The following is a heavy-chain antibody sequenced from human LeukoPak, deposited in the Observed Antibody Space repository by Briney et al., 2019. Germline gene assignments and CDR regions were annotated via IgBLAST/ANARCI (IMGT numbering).Heavy chain of an antibody. Sequence: PSETLSLTCTVSGGSMSPYHWGWIRQPPGKGLEWTGYIYYSGSTNYNPSLKSRVTISVDTSKNQFSLKLSSVTAADTAVYYCARHNYGDAFDIWGQGTMVTVSS. J-gene: IGHJ3*02. V-gene: IGHV4-59*08. CDR1: GGSMSPYH. D-gene: IGHD4-11*01. CDR2: IYYSGST. CDR3: ARHNYGDAFDI.